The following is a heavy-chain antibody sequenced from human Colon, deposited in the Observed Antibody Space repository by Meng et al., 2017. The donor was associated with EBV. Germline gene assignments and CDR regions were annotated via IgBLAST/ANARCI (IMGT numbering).Heavy chain of an antibody. V-gene: IGHV3-74*01. CDR3: SRDLVGSDDS. CDR2: LNEDGATT. CDR1: GYTCSQYW. J-gene: IGHJ5*01. D-gene: IGHD2-8*02. Sequence: VHLVGAGGAVVLPGASLRLSCVGSGYTCSQYWMHWVRQAPGMGLEWVSRLNEDGATTTYADSVRGRFTISRDNAKNTLYLQMNSLRAEDTAVYYCSRDLVGSDDSWGQGTLVTVSS.